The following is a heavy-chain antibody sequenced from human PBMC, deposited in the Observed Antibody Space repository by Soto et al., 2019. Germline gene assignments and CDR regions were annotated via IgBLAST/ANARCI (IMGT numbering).Heavy chain of an antibody. CDR3: ARDAGIAAPPDLNDY. J-gene: IGHJ4*02. Sequence: GGSLRLSCAASGFTFSSYGMHWVRQAPGKGLEWVPVIWYDGSNKYYADSVKGRFTISRDNSKNTLYLQMNSLRAEDTAVYYCARDAGIAAPPDLNDYWGQGTLVTVSS. CDR2: IWYDGSNK. CDR1: GFTFSSYG. V-gene: IGHV3-33*01. D-gene: IGHD6-13*01.